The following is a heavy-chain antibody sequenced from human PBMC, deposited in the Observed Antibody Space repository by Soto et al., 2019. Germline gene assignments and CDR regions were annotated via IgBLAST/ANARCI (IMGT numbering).Heavy chain of an antibody. Sequence: QITLKESGPTLVKPTQTLTLTCTFSGFSLSTSGVGVAWIRQPPGKALEWLALIYWDDDKRYRPSLESRLTSTKDTSKNPVVLTMTNMDSVDTATDYCAYLPCSGGSCYWFSFSGMDVWSQGTTVTVSS. D-gene: IGHD2-15*01. CDR2: IYWDDDK. CDR3: AYLPCSGGSCYWFSFSGMDV. J-gene: IGHJ6*02. CDR1: GFSLSTSGVG. V-gene: IGHV2-5*02.